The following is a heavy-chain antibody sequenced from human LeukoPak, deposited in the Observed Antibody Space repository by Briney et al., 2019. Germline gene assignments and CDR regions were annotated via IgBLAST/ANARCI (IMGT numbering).Heavy chain of an antibody. V-gene: IGHV1-18*01. J-gene: IGHJ4*02. CDR3: ARDVGYSSAWYCDY. CDR2: ISAYNGNT. Sequence: ASVKVSCKASGYTFTNYAINWVRQAPGQGLEWMGWISAYNGNTNYAQKLQGRVTMTTDTSTSTAYMDLRSLRSDDTAVYYCARDVGYSSAWYCDYWGQGTLVTVSS. D-gene: IGHD6-19*01. CDR1: GYTFTNYA.